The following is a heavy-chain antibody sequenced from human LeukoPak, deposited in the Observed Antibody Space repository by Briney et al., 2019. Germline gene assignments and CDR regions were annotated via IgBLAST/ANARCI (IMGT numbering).Heavy chain of an antibody. CDR3: ARVRSLERGGVFDY. CDR1: GYTFTGYY. V-gene: IGHV1-2*02. D-gene: IGHD1-1*01. Sequence: GASVKVSCKASGYTFTGYYMHWVRQAPGQGLEWMGWINPNSGGTNYAQKLQGRVTMTTDTSTSTAYMELRSLRSDDTAVYYCARVRSLERGGVFDYWGQGTLVTVSS. CDR2: INPNSGGT. J-gene: IGHJ4*02.